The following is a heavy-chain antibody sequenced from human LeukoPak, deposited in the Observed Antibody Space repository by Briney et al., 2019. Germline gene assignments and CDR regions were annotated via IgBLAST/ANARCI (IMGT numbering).Heavy chain of an antibody. V-gene: IGHV4-4*07. CDR1: GGSIWSSY. CDR3: ARGYFGYMDV. J-gene: IGHJ6*03. Sequence: SETLSLTCSVSGGSIWSSYWSWIRQPAGKGLEWIGRIYTSGGTYYNPSLKSRITMSVDTSKNQFSPRLRSVTAADTAVYYCARGYFGYMDVWGKGTTVTVSS. CDR2: IYTSGGT. D-gene: IGHD3-9*01.